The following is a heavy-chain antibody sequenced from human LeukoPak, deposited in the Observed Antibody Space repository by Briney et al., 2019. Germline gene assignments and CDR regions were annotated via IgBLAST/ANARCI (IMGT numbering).Heavy chain of an antibody. J-gene: IGHJ6*02. CDR2: IKQDGSEK. Sequence: GGSLRLSCAASGFTFSSYWMSWVRQAPGKGLEWVANIKQDGSEKYYVDSVKGRFTISRDNAKSSLYLQMNSLRAEDTAVYYCARDGWGRYYYYGMDVWGQGTTVTVSS. CDR3: ARDGWGRYYYYGMDV. V-gene: IGHV3-7*03. CDR1: GFTFSSYW. D-gene: IGHD3-10*01.